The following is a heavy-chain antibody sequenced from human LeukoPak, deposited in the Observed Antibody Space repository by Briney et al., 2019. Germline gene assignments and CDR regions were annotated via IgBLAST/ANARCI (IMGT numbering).Heavy chain of an antibody. CDR1: GYTFTGYY. V-gene: IGHV1-2*02. CDR3: ARTQQWLPAYYYYGMDV. Sequence: ASVKVSCKASGYTFTGYYMHWVRQAPGQGLEWMGWINPNSGGTNYAQKLQGRVTMTTDTSTSTAYMELRSLRSDDTAVYYCARTQQWLPAYYYYGMDVWGQGTTVTVSS. D-gene: IGHD6-19*01. CDR2: INPNSGGT. J-gene: IGHJ6*02.